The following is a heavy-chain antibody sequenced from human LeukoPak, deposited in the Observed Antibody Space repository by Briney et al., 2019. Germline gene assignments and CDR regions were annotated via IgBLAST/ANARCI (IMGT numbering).Heavy chain of an antibody. D-gene: IGHD1-1*01. CDR1: GYSFTSYW. CDR2: IYPGDSDT. CDR3: ATTTTRGLPHYFDY. Sequence: GESLKISCKGSGYSFTSYWIAWVRQMPGKGLEWMGIIYPGDSDTRYSPSFQGQVTISADKSITTAYPQWSSLKASDTAMYYCATTTTRGLPHYFDYWGQGTLVTVSS. V-gene: IGHV5-51*01. J-gene: IGHJ4*02.